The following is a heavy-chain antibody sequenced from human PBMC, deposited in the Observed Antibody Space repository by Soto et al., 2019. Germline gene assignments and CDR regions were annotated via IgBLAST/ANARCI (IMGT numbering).Heavy chain of an antibody. CDR2: ISAYNGNT. V-gene: IGHV1-18*01. D-gene: IGHD2-2*02. CDR1: GYTFTSYG. J-gene: IGHJ3*02. CDR3: ASILAAIDAFDI. Sequence: GASVKVSCKASGYTFTSYGISWVRQAPGQGLEWMGWISAYNGNTNYAQKLQGRVTMTTDTSTSTAYMELSSLRSEDTAVYYCASILAAIDAFDIWGQGTMVTVSS.